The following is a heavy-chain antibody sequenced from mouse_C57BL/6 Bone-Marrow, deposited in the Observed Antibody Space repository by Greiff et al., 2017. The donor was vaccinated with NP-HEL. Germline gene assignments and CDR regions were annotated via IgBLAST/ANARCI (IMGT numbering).Heavy chain of an antibody. V-gene: IGHV5-12*01. CDR1: GFTFSDYY. D-gene: IGHD2-2*01. CDR2: ISNGGGST. Sequence: EVHLVESGGGLVQPGGSLKLSCAASGFTFSDYYMYWVRQTPEKRLEWVAYISNGGGSTYYPDTVKGRFTISRDNAKNTLYLQMSRRKSEDTAMYYCASPLYYGYGDGFAYWGQGTLVTVSA. J-gene: IGHJ3*01. CDR3: ASPLYYGYGDGFAY.